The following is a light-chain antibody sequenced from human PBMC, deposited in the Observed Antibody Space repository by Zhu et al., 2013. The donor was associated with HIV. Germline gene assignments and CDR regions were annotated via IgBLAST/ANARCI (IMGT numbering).Light chain of an antibody. CDR3: QQYYTTPLT. CDR1: RTVLNGSNNKNA. J-gene: IGKJ2*01. V-gene: IGKV4-1*01. CDR2: WAS. Sequence: DIVMTQSPDSMGVSLGERATINCRSSRTVLNGSNNKNALAWYQQKPGQPPRLLIYWASSRESGVPDRFGGSGSGTDFSLTISSLQAEDVAAYYCQQYYTTPLTFGQGTKLEIK.